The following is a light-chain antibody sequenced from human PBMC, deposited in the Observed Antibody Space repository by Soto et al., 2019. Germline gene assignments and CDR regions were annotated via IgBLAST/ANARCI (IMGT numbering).Light chain of an antibody. V-gene: IGLV4-69*01. Sequence: QPVLTQSPSASASLGASVKLTCTLSRGHSSYAIAWHQQQPEKGPRYLMKLNSDGSHSKGDGIPDRFSGSSSGAERYLTISSLQSEDEADYYCQTWGTGIPWVFGGGTKLTVL. CDR3: QTWGTGIPWV. J-gene: IGLJ3*02. CDR2: LNSDGSH. CDR1: RGHSSYA.